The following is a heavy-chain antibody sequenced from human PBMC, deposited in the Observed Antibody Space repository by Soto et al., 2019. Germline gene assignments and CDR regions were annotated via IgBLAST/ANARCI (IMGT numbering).Heavy chain of an antibody. D-gene: IGHD6-6*01. J-gene: IGHJ4*02. Sequence: PGGSLRLSCAASGFTFSSYSMNWVRQAPGKGLEWVSSISSSSSYIYYADPVKGRFTISRDNAKNSLYLQMNSLRAEDTAVYYCARDWSSSSSDSFDYWGQGTLVTVSS. CDR2: ISSSSSYI. CDR3: ARDWSSSSSDSFDY. V-gene: IGHV3-21*01. CDR1: GFTFSSYS.